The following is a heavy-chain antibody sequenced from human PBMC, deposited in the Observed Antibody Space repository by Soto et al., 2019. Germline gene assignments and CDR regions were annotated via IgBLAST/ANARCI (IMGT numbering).Heavy chain of an antibody. CDR3: ARGVNYDFWSGSLHYYYGMDV. CDR1: GYTFTGYY. J-gene: IGHJ6*02. CDR2: INPNSGGT. V-gene: IGHV1-2*04. D-gene: IGHD3-3*01. Sequence: ASVKVSCKVSGYTFTGYYMHWVRQAPGQGLEWMGWINPNSGGTNYAQKFQGWVTMTWDTSISTAYMELSRLRSDDTAVYYCARGVNYDFWSGSLHYYYGMDVWGQGTTVTVSS.